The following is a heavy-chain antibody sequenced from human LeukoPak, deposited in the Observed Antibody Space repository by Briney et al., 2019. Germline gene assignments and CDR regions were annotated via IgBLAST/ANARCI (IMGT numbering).Heavy chain of an antibody. Sequence: GGSLRLSCAASGFTFSSYSMNWVRQAPGKGLEWVSYISSSSSTIYYADSVKGRFTISRDNAKSPLYLQMNSLRAEDTAVYYCARAYSSGWKGYFDYWGQGTLVTVSS. V-gene: IGHV3-48*01. CDR3: ARAYSSGWKGYFDY. CDR1: GFTFSSYS. CDR2: ISSSSSTI. D-gene: IGHD6-19*01. J-gene: IGHJ4*02.